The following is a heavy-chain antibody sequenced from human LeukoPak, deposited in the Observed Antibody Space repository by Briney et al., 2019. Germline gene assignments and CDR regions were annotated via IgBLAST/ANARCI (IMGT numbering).Heavy chain of an antibody. CDR3: ARTPNLYNWNEYYFDY. Sequence: GGSLRLSCAASGFTVSSNYMSWVRQAPGKGLEWVSVIYSGGSTYYADSVKGRFTISRDNSKNTLYLQMNSLRAEDTAVYYCARTPNLYNWNEYYFDYWGQGTLVTVSS. V-gene: IGHV3-53*01. CDR2: IYSGGST. J-gene: IGHJ4*02. CDR1: GFTVSSNY. D-gene: IGHD1-20*01.